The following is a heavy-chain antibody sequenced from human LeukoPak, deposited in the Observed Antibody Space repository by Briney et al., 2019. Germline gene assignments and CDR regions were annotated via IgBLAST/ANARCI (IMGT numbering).Heavy chain of an antibody. CDR3: AKDRYYDNTGDHYESEY. CDR2: IYSGGST. D-gene: IGHD3-22*01. Sequence: SGGSLRLSCAASGLTVSSNYMSWVRQAPGKGLEWVSVIYSGGSTYYADSVKGRFTISRDNSKNTLYLQMNSLRAEDTAVYYCAKDRYYDNTGDHYESEYWGQGTLVTVSS. J-gene: IGHJ4*02. V-gene: IGHV3-66*01. CDR1: GLTVSSNY.